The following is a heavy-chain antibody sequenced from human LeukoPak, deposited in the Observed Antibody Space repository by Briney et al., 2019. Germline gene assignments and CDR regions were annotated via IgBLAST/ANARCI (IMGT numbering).Heavy chain of an antibody. CDR3: AKAHSTAMVYFDY. CDR1: GFTFYKYA. V-gene: IGHV3-23*01. Sequence: RGSLRLSCAASGFTFYKYAMTWVRQAPGKGLEWVSTINDNGGDTYYADSVKGRFTISRDNTKNMLYLQMNSLRAEDTAVYYCAKAHSTAMVYFDYWGQGTLVTVSS. D-gene: IGHD5-18*01. CDR2: INDNGGDT. J-gene: IGHJ4*02.